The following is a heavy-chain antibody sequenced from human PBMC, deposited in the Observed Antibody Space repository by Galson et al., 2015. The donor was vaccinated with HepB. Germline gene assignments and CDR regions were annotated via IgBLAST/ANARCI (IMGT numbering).Heavy chain of an antibody. D-gene: IGHD2-2*01. CDR1: GFTFSGYW. CDR3: VKDLSASGLVFDY. V-gene: IGHV3-7*03. Sequence: SLRLSCAASGFTFSGYWLSWVRQAPGKALEWVANINQDGSEKYYVDSVRGRFSISRDNAKNSLYLQMNSLIAEDTDIYYCVKDLSASGLVFDYWGQGTLITVSS. J-gene: IGHJ4*02. CDR2: INQDGSEK.